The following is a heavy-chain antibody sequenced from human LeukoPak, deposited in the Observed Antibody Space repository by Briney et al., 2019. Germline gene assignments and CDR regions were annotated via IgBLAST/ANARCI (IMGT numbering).Heavy chain of an antibody. D-gene: IGHD3-3*01. J-gene: IGHJ4*02. V-gene: IGHV4-39*01. CDR2: IYYSGNT. CDR3: ARGRLDFWSGYCCD. Sequence: PSETLSLTCPVSGGLISSSNHYWGWIRQTPGKGLEWIGSIYYSGNTYYNPSLKSRVTISVDTSKNQFSLKMSSVTAADTAVYYCARGRLDFWSGYCCDWGQGTLVTVSS. CDR1: GGLISSSNHY.